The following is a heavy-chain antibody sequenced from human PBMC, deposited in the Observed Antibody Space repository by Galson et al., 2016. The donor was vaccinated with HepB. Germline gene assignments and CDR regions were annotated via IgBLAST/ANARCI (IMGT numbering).Heavy chain of an antibody. J-gene: IGHJ4*02. CDR1: GFTFSSYA. CDR3: VREVYGGALDS. Sequence: SLRLSCAASGFTFSSYAMHWVRQAPGKGLEWVSVFYSSGKTAHADSVEGRFTVSRDTSKNMLYLRGNSLRAEDTAIYYCVREVYGGALDSWGQGTLVSVSP. D-gene: IGHD4-23*01. CDR2: FYSSGKT. V-gene: IGHV3-53*01.